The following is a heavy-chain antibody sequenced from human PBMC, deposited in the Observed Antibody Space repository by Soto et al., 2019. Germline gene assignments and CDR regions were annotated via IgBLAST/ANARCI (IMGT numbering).Heavy chain of an antibody. V-gene: IGHV3-23*01. D-gene: IGHD6-13*01. J-gene: IGHJ4*02. CDR1: GFTFSSYA. CDR2: VSGSGGST. CDR3: ARRGPGTYFDY. Sequence: PGGSLRLSCASSGFTFSSYAMRLVRQAPGKGLEWVSAVSGSGGSTYYADSVKGRFTISRDNSKNTLYLQMNSLRAEDTAVYYCARRGPGTYFDYWGQGTLVTVSS.